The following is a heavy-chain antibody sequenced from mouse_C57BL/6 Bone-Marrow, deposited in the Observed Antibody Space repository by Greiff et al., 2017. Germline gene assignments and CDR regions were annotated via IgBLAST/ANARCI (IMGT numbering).Heavy chain of an antibody. J-gene: IGHJ3*01. CDR1: GFTFNTYA. Sequence: EVQRVESGGGLVQPKGSLKLSCAASGFTFNTYAMHWVRQAPGKGLEWVARIRSKSSNYATYYADSVEDRITISRDDSQSMLYLQMNNLITEDTAMYYCVRDRSGISYCWFAYWGQGTLVTVSA. V-gene: IGHV10-3*01. D-gene: IGHD1-1*01. CDR3: VRDRSGISYCWFAY. CDR2: IRSKSSNYAT.